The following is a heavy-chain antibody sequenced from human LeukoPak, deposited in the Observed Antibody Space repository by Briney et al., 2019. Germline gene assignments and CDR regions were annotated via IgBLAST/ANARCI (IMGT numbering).Heavy chain of an antibody. CDR2: IYYSGST. D-gene: IGHD2-15*01. Sequence: NSSETLSLTCTVSGGSVNGYYWSWIRQPPGKELEWIGYIYYSGSTNYNPSLRSRVTISVDTSKNQFSLKLNSVTAADTAVYYCARQSSERGYCTGGSCAGVFAYWGQGALVTVSS. CDR1: GGSVNGYY. CDR3: ARQSSERGYCTGGSCAGVFAY. V-gene: IGHV4-59*08. J-gene: IGHJ4*02.